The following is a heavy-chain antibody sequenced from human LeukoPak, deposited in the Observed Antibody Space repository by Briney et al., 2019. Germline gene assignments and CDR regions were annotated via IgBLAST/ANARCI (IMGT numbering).Heavy chain of an antibody. CDR1: GYTFTSYD. J-gene: IGHJ4*02. Sequence: ASVKVSCKASGYTFTSYDINWVRQATGQGLEWMGWMNPNSGNTGYAQKFQGRVTITRNTSISTAYMELSSLRSEDTAVYYCARDHSYYYDSSGYYYDIEYWGQGTLVTVSS. CDR2: MNPNSGNT. D-gene: IGHD3-22*01. V-gene: IGHV1-8*03. CDR3: ARDHSYYYDSSGYYYDIEY.